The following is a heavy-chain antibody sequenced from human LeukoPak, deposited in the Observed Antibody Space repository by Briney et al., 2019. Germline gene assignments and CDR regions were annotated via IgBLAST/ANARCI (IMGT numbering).Heavy chain of an antibody. J-gene: IGHJ6*02. Sequence: GGSLRLSCVASGFTFSSYAMHWVRQAPGKGLEWVAVISYDGSNKYYADSVKGRFTISRGNSKNTLYLQMNSLRAEDTAVYYCARASRYSGSYYYYYGMDVWGQGTTVTVSS. D-gene: IGHD1-26*01. CDR3: ARASRYSGSYYYYYGMDV. CDR2: ISYDGSNK. CDR1: GFTFSSYA. V-gene: IGHV3-30*04.